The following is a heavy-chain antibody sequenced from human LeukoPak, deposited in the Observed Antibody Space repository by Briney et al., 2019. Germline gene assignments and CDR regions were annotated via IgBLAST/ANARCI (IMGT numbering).Heavy chain of an antibody. CDR3: AREMPGTENLGFSWFDP. V-gene: IGHV4-61*02. Sequence: SETLSLTCTVSGGSISSGSYYWSWIRQPAGKGLEWIVRIYTSGSTNYNPYLKSRVTISVDTSKKQFSLKMSSVTAADTAVYYCAREMPGTENLGFSWFDPWGQGTLVTVSS. CDR2: IYTSGST. CDR1: GGSISSGSYY. D-gene: IGHD3-10*01. J-gene: IGHJ5*02.